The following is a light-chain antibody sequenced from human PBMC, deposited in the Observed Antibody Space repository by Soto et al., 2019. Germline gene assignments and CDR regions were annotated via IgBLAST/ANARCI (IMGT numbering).Light chain of an antibody. J-gene: IGLJ2*01. CDR1: SSNIGSDF. V-gene: IGLV1-51*01. CDR2: DNN. CDR3: GTWDSSLSVVV. Sequence: QSVLTQPPSVSAAPGQTVTISCSGSSSNIGSDFVSWYQHLPGTAPTLLIFDNNKRPSRIPDRFSGSKSGTSATLGITGLRTVDEADYYCGTWDSSLSVVVFGGGPSSPS.